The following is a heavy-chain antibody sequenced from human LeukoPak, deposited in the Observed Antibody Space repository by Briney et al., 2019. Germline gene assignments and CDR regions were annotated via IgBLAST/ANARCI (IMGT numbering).Heavy chain of an antibody. CDR1: GYSISSGYY. CDR2: IYHSGST. V-gene: IGHV4-38-2*02. D-gene: IGHD6-13*01. CDR3: ARGTQQLVLMAFDY. Sequence: SETLSLTCTVSGYSISSGYYWGWIRQPPGKGLEWIGSIYHSGSTYYNPSLKSRVTISVDTSKNQFSLKLSSVTAADTAVYYCARGTQQLVLMAFDYWGQGTLVTVSS. J-gene: IGHJ4*02.